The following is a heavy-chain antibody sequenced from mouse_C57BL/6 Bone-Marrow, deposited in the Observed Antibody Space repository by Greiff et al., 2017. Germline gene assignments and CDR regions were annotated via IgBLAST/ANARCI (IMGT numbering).Heavy chain of an antibody. J-gene: IGHJ2*01. CDR1: GYTFTDYY. CDR3: ARGLSMGVDY. D-gene: IGHD1-1*02. CDR2: IYPGSGNT. V-gene: IGHV1-76*01. Sequence: LEESGAELVRPGASVKLSCKASGYTFTDYYINWVKQRPGQGLEWIARIYPGSGNTYYNEKFKGKATLTAEKSSSTAYMQLSSLTSEDSAVYFCARGLSMGVDYWGQGTTLTVSS.